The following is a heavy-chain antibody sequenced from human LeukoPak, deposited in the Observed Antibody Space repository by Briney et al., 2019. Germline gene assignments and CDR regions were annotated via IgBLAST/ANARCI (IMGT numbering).Heavy chain of an antibody. CDR3: ARPSRSVSTAGDFEI. CDR2: IYYTGST. J-gene: IGHJ3*02. CDR1: GGSISSYY. V-gene: IGHV4-59*01. D-gene: IGHD2-21*01. Sequence: SETLSLTCTVSGGSISSYYWNWVRQPPGKGLEWIAYIYYTGSTNYNPSLQSRVTISLDTSKNQFSLKLTSVNAADTAVYYCARPSRSVSTAGDFEIWGQGTMVTVSS.